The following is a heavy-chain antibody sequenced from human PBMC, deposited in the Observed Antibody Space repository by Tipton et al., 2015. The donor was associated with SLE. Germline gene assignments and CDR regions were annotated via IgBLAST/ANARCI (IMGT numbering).Heavy chain of an antibody. CDR2: INYSGST. J-gene: IGHJ4*02. Sequence: LRLSCAVYGGSFSGYYWSWIRQSPGKGLEWIGEINYSGSTKYNPSLKSRVTISVDASKSQFSLKVNFMTAADTAVYYCTRDRGDPSALEFWGQGTLVTVSS. D-gene: IGHD3-10*01. CDR1: GGSFSGYY. V-gene: IGHV4-34*01. CDR3: TRDRGDPSALEF.